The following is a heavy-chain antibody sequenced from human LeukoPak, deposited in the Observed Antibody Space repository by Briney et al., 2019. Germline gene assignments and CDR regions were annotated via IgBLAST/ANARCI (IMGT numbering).Heavy chain of an antibody. V-gene: IGHV4-30-2*01. CDR2: IYHSGST. D-gene: IGHD6-19*01. J-gene: IGHJ2*01. Sequence: PSETLSLTCAVSGGSISSGGYSWSWIRQPPGKGLEWIGYIYHSGSTYYNPSLKSRVTISVDRSKNQFSLKLSSVTAADTAVYYCARDGNGWYAGYFDLWGRGTLVTVSS. CDR1: GGSISSGGYS. CDR3: ARDGNGWYAGYFDL.